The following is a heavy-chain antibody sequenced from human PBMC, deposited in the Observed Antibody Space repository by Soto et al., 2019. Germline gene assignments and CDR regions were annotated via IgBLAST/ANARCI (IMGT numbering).Heavy chain of an antibody. D-gene: IGHD1-1*01. CDR1: GGTFSSYA. CDR3: AREDQSVIRATTRHYYYGMDV. V-gene: IGHV1-69*13. J-gene: IGHJ6*02. CDR2: IIPIFGTA. Sequence: ASVKVSCKASGGTFSSYAISWVRQAPGQGLEWMGGIIPIFGTANYAQKFQGRVTITADESTSTAYMELSSLRSEDTAVYYCAREDQSVIRATTRHYYYGMDVWGQGTTVTVSS.